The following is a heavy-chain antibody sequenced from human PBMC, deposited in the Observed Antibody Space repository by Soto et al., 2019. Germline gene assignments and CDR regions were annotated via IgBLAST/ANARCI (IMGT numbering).Heavy chain of an antibody. CDR2: ISYDGSNK. Sequence: GGSLRLSCAASGFTFSSYGMHWVRQAPGKGLEWVAVISYDGSNKYYADSVKGRFTISRDNSKNTLYLQMNSLRAEDTAVYYCAKCFFGKNYGDYGAFDIWGQGTMVTVSS. CDR1: GFTFSSYG. D-gene: IGHD4-17*01. CDR3: AKCFFGKNYGDYGAFDI. V-gene: IGHV3-30*18. J-gene: IGHJ3*02.